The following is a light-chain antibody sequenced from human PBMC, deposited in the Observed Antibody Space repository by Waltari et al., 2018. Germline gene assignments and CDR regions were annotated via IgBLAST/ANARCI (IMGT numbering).Light chain of an antibody. Sequence: QSALTQPVSVSGSPGQSITISCTGTSSDVGGYNYVSWYQQHPGKAPKLMIYDVSNRPSGVSNRFSGSKSGNTASLTISGLQAEDEADYYCSSYTSSRDVVFGGGTKLTVL. CDR1: SSDVGGYNY. CDR2: DVS. J-gene: IGLJ2*01. CDR3: SSYTSSRDVV. V-gene: IGLV2-14*01.